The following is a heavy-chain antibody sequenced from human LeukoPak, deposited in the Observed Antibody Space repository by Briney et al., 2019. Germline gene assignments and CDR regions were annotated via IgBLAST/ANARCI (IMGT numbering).Heavy chain of an antibody. CDR1: GGSISSSSFY. Sequence: SETLSLTCTVSGGSISSSSFYWDWIRQPPGKGVEWIGIVYYSCSTYYNPSLKSSLTISVDTSKNQFYLKLSSVTVADTDVYYCARHADGSAFLVPFDYWGQGSLVTVSS. CDR2: VYYSCST. D-gene: IGHD3-22*01. CDR3: ARHADGSAFLVPFDY. J-gene: IGHJ4*02. V-gene: IGHV4-39*01.